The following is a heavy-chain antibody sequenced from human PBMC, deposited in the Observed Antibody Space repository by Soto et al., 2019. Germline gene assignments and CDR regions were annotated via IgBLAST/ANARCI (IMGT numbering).Heavy chain of an antibody. J-gene: IGHJ5*02. Sequence: GGSLRLSCAASGFTFSSYAMSWVRQAPGKGLEWVSGISGSGGSTYYADSVKGRFTISRDNSKNTLYLQMNSLRAKDTAVYYCAKVMVKNWFDPWGQGTLVTVSS. V-gene: IGHV3-23*01. CDR3: AKVMVKNWFDP. CDR2: ISGSGGST. CDR1: GFTFSSYA. D-gene: IGHD5-18*01.